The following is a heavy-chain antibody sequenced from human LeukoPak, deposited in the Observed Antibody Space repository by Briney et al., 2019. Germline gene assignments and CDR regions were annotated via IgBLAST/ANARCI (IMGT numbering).Heavy chain of an antibody. D-gene: IGHD2-15*01. J-gene: IGHJ4*02. Sequence: GGSLRLSCAASGFTFSSYSMNWVRQAPGKGLEWVSSISSSSSYIYYADSVKGRFTISRDNAKNSLYLQMNSLRAEDTAVYYCARLTPADIVVVVAAEPAVDYWGQGTLVTVSS. V-gene: IGHV3-21*01. CDR3: ARLTPADIVVVVAAEPAVDY. CDR2: ISSSSSYI. CDR1: GFTFSSYS.